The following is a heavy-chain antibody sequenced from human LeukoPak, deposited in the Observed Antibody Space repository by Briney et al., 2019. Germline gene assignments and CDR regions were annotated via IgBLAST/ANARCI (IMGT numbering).Heavy chain of an antibody. CDR1: GFTFSNSW. CDR3: AKGAFAGALDI. J-gene: IGHJ3*02. D-gene: IGHD3-10*01. Sequence: PGGSLRLSCAASGFTFSNSWMHWVRQAPGKGLVWVSRINTDGTTTGYADSVKGRFTISRDNAKNTVFLQMNSLRAEDTAVYYCAKGAFAGALDIWGQGTVVTVSS. CDR2: INTDGTTT. V-gene: IGHV3-74*01.